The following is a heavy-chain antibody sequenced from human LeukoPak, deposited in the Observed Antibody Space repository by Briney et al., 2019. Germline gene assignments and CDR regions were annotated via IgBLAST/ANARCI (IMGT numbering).Heavy chain of an antibody. CDR3: AKFLPTHIVVANYYFDY. CDR1: GFTFSSYA. V-gene: IGHV3-23*01. CDR2: ISGSGGST. J-gene: IGHJ4*02. D-gene: IGHD2-21*01. Sequence: GGSVRLSCAASGFTFSSYAMSWVRQAPGKGLEWVSAISGSGGSTYYADSVKGRFTISRDNSKNTLYLQMNSLRAEDTAVYYCAKFLPTHIVVANYYFDYWGQGTLVTVSS.